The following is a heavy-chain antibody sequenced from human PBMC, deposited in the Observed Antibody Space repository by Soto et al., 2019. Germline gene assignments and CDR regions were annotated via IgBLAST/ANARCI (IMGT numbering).Heavy chain of an antibody. J-gene: IGHJ6*02. CDR2: ISYDSTKT. D-gene: IGHD1-26*01. Sequence: QVQLVESGGGVVQPGRSLRLSCAASGFTFNSYGMHWVRQGPGNGLEWVAFISYDSTKTYYADSVKGRFTISRDNSNSALYVQMNSLTGEDTGVYYCARTRSAWSEFPYYSLDVWGQGNTVTVSS. CDR1: GFTFNSYG. V-gene: IGHV3-30*03. CDR3: ARTRSAWSEFPYYSLDV.